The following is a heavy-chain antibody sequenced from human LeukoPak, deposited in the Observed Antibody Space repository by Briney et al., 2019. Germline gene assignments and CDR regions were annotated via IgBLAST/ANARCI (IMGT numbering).Heavy chain of an antibody. CDR2: ISGSGGST. V-gene: IGHV3-23*01. J-gene: IGHJ4*02. CDR3: AKRPLVTVYFDY. D-gene: IGHD3-9*01. CDR1: GFTFSSYA. Sequence: GGSLRLSCAASGFTFSSYAMSWVRQAPGRGLEWVSAISGSGGSTYYADSVKGRFTISRDNSKNTLYLQMNSLRAEDTAVYYCAKRPLVTVYFDYWGQGTLVTVSS.